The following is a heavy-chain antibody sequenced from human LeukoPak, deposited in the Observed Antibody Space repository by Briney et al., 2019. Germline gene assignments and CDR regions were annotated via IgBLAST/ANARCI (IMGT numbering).Heavy chain of an antibody. V-gene: IGHV4-59*01. D-gene: IGHD5-12*01. CDR2: IYYSGST. J-gene: IGHJ4*02. CDR1: GGSISSYY. Sequence: PSETQSLTCTVSGGSISSYYWSWIRQPPGKGLEWIGYIYYSGSTNYNPSLKSRVTISVDTSKNQFSLKLSSVTAADTAVYYCARGAAVRYSGYDSDYWGQGTLVTVSS. CDR3: ARGAAVRYSGYDSDY.